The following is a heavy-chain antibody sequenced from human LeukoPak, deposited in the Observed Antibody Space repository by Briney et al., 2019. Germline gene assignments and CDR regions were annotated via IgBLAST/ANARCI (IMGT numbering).Heavy chain of an antibody. CDR1: GFTFGSYW. CDR3: ARVRGGYYFGY. Sequence: GGSLRLSCAASGFTFGSYWMSWVRQAPGKGLEWVANINQAGTEKYYVDSVKGRFTISRDNAKNSLFLQMNSLRAEDTAVYFCARVRGGYYFGYWGQGTLVTVSS. J-gene: IGHJ4*02. V-gene: IGHV3-7*04. D-gene: IGHD5-24*01. CDR2: INQAGTEK.